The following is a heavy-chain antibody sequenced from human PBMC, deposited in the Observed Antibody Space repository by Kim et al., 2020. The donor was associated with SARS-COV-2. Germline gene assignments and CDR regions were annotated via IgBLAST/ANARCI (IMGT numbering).Heavy chain of an antibody. CDR2: IWNDGTNK. V-gene: IGHV3-33*01. CDR3: ARGDSTTSYYYYMDV. J-gene: IGHJ6*03. CDR1: GFTFRSYG. D-gene: IGHD6-13*01. Sequence: GGSLRLSCAASGFTFRSYGMHWLRQAPGKGLEWVAVIWNDGTNKYYADSVRGRFTISRDNSKDTVYLQMNSLRDEDTAVYYCARGDSTTSYYYYMDVWGKGTTVTVSS.